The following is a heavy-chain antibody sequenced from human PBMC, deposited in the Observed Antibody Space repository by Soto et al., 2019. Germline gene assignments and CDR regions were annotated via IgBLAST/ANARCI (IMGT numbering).Heavy chain of an antibody. Sequence: EVQLLESGGGLVQPGGSLRLSCAVSGLKFINYGMAWVRQAPGKGLEWVSGISGGGSTAYYADSVKGRFTISRDNSKNTLYLQMDSLRAEDTAIYYCAKDRTGDCGGRRGMDVWGQGTTVAVS. CDR1: GLKFINYG. CDR3: AKDRTGDCGGRRGMDV. V-gene: IGHV3-23*01. CDR2: ISGGGSTA. D-gene: IGHD2-21*02. J-gene: IGHJ6*02.